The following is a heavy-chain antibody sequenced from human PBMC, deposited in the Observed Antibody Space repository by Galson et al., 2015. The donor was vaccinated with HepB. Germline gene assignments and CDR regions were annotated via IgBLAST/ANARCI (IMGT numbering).Heavy chain of an antibody. CDR3: ARDPSTVVTSYYFDY. CDR2: IWYDGSNK. V-gene: IGHV3-33*01. J-gene: IGHJ4*02. D-gene: IGHD4-23*01. Sequence: SLRLSCAASGFTFSSYGMHWVRQAPGKGLEWVAVIWYDGSNKYYADSVKGRFTISRDNSKNTLYLQMNSLRAEDTAVYYCARDPSTVVTSYYFDYWGQGTLVTVSS. CDR1: GFTFSSYG.